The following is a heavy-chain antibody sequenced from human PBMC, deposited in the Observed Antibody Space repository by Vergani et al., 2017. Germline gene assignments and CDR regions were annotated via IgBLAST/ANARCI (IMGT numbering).Heavy chain of an antibody. CDR2: ISGSGGST. Sequence: EVQLLESGGGLVQPGGSLRLSCAASGFTFSSYAMSWVRQAPGKGLEWVSAISGSGGSTYYADSVKGRFTISRDNSKNTLYLQMNSLSAEDTAVYYCARDWGSGSRSGAFDIWGQGTMVTVSS. J-gene: IGHJ3*02. CDR3: ARDWGSGSRSGAFDI. CDR1: GFTFSSYA. V-gene: IGHV3-23*01. D-gene: IGHD1-26*01.